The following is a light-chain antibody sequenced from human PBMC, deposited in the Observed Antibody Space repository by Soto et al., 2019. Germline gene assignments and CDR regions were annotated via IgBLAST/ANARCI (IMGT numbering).Light chain of an antibody. Sequence: QSVLTQPASVSGSLGQSITISCTGTSSDIGSHNFVSWYQQRPGKAPKLMIFEVTKRPSGVSNRFSASKSGNTASLTISGVQAEDEADYYCCSYAGTTTWVFGGRTKLTVL. J-gene: IGLJ3*02. CDR3: CSYAGTTTWV. V-gene: IGLV2-23*02. CDR2: EVT. CDR1: SSDIGSHNF.